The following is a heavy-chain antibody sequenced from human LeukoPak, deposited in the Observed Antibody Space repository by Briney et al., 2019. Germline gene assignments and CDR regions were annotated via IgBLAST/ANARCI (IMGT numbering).Heavy chain of an antibody. CDR1: GGSISSYY. CDR2: IYFSGST. D-gene: IGHD4-17*01. CDR3: ARDYLYGDYPPGSYYYYYYIDV. J-gene: IGHJ6*03. Sequence: SQTLSLTCTVSGGSISSYYWSWIWQPPGKGLEWIVYIYFSGSTTYNPSLTSRVTISVDTSKNQFSLKLSSVTAADTAVYYWARDYLYGDYPPGSYYYYYYIDVWGKGTTVTVSS. V-gene: IGHV4-59*01.